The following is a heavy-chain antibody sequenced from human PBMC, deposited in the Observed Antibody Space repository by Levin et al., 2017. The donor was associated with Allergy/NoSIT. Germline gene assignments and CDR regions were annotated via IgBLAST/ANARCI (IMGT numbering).Heavy chain of an antibody. J-gene: IGHJ4*02. CDR1: GFTLSDFV. Sequence: GESLKISCAASGFTLSDFVMSWVRQAPGKGLYWVSSVSGSGYTTYYADSVKGRFTISRDNSKNTVHLQLNSLTAEATALYFCAKHGGRRYCSGGACYRAPVDYWGQGALVTVSS. V-gene: IGHV3-23*01. CDR3: AKHGGRRYCSGGACYRAPVDY. D-gene: IGHD2-15*01. CDR2: VSGSGYTT.